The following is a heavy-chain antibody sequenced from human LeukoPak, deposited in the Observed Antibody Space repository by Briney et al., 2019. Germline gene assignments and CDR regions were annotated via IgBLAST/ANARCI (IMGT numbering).Heavy chain of an antibody. CDR1: GFTFSSYS. J-gene: IGHJ3*02. CDR3: ARGSGAAAGTGAFDI. Sequence: GGSLRLSCAASGFTFSSYSMHWVRQAPDKGLEWVALTSYDGSNKYYADSVKGRFTISRDNAKNSLYLQMNSLRAEDTAVYYCARGSGAAAGTGAFDIWGQGTMVTVSS. D-gene: IGHD6-13*01. V-gene: IGHV3-30-3*01. CDR2: TSYDGSNK.